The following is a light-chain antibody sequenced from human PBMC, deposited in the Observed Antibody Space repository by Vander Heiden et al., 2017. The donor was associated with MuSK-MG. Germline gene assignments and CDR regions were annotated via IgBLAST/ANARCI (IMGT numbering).Light chain of an antibody. Sequence: EIVMTQSPATLSVSPEERATLSCRASQSVSSNLAWYQQKPGQAPRLVIYDASTRATDIPARFSGGGSGTEFTLTISSLQSEDFAIYYCQQYNNWPPGTFGQGTKLEIK. J-gene: IGKJ2*02. CDR2: DAS. V-gene: IGKV3D-15*01. CDR3: QQYNNWPPGT. CDR1: QSVSSN.